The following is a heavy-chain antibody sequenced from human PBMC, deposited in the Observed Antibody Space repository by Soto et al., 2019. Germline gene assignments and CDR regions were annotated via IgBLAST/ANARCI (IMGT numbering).Heavy chain of an antibody. J-gene: IGHJ4*02. Sequence: QVQLQESGPGLVKPSQTLSLTCTVSGGSIISGGYYWSWIRQHPGRGLEWIGYIYYSGTTYYNPSLKRRVTIAVDTSENQFSLKLRSVTAADTAVYYCAKALGRDSHLDYWGQGTLVTVST. V-gene: IGHV4-31*03. CDR3: AKALGRDSHLDY. D-gene: IGHD3-16*01. CDR2: IYYSGTT. CDR1: GGSIISGGYY.